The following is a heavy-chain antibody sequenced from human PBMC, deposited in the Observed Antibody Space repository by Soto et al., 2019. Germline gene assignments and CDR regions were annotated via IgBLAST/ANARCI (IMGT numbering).Heavy chain of an antibody. D-gene: IGHD1-26*01. V-gene: IGHV1-69*06. Sequence: QVQMVQSGAEVKKPGSSVKVSCKASGGTFSNYAISWVRQAPGQGLEWMGGIIPIFGKPNYAQKFQGRVTITADKSTSTAYMEVRHLRSDDTAVYYCARGWETVGSTTPFAYWGQGTLVTVSS. CDR1: GGTFSNYA. CDR3: ARGWETVGSTTPFAY. J-gene: IGHJ4*02. CDR2: IIPIFGKP.